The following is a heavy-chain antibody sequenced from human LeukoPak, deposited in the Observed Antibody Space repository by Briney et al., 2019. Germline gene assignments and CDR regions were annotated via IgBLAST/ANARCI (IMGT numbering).Heavy chain of an antibody. Sequence: GGSLRLSCVVSGLSLSNYAMTWVRQAPGKGLEWVSYISERGGSTTYADSVKGRFTISRDTSLNTLYLQMNNLRAEGTAVYFCAKRGVVIRGLLVIGYHQEAYHYDFWGQGVLVTVSS. CDR3: AKRGVVIRGLLVIGYHQEAYHYDF. CDR1: GLSLSNYA. J-gene: IGHJ4*02. D-gene: IGHD3-10*01. CDR2: ISERGGST. V-gene: IGHV3-23*01.